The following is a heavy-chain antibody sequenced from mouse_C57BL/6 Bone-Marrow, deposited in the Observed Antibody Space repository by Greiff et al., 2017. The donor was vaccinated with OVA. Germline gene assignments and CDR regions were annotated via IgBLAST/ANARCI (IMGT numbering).Heavy chain of an antibody. J-gene: IGHJ2*01. V-gene: IGHV5-6*01. Sequence: EVQLVESGGDLVKPGGSLKLSCAASGFTFSSYGMSWVRQTPDKRLEWVATISSGGSYTSYPDSVKGRFTISRDNAKNTLYLQMSSLKSEDTAMYYCARSTTVYFDYWGQGTTLTVSS. CDR2: ISSGGSYT. D-gene: IGHD1-1*01. CDR3: ARSTTVYFDY. CDR1: GFTFSSYG.